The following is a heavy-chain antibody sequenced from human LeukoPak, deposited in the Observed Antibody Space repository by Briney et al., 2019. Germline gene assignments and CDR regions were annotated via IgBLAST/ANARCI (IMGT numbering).Heavy chain of an antibody. D-gene: IGHD5-12*01. J-gene: IGHJ4*02. V-gene: IGHV3-9*01. Sequence: PGRSLRLSCAASGFTIDDYAMYWVRQAPGKGLEWVSGIGWNSGSIGYEDSVKGRFTISRDNAKNSLYLQMNSLRGEDTALYYCAARSGGYDYWGQGTLVTVSS. CDR2: IGWNSGSI. CDR1: GFTIDDYA. CDR3: AARSGGYDY.